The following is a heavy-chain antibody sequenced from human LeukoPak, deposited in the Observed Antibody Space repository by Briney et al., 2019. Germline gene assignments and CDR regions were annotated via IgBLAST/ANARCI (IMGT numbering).Heavy chain of an antibody. Sequence: GGSLRLSCAASGFTFSSYAMSWVRQAPGKGLEWVSAIGGSGGSTYYADSVKGRFTISRDNSKNTLYLQMNSLRAEDTAVYYCAKPRRYFDWLLSPFDYWGQGTLVTVSS. V-gene: IGHV3-23*01. CDR2: IGGSGGST. D-gene: IGHD3-9*01. J-gene: IGHJ4*02. CDR1: GFTFSSYA. CDR3: AKPRRYFDWLLSPFDY.